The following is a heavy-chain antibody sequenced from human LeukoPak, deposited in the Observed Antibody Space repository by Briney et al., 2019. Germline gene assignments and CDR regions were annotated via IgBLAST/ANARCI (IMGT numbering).Heavy chain of an antibody. CDR3: ARIDDGDY. CDR1: GGSFSGYY. V-gene: IGHV4-34*01. J-gene: IGHJ4*02. Sequence: PSETLSLTCAVYGGSFSGYYWSWIRQPPGKGLEWIGEINHSGSTNYNPSLKSRVTISVDTSKNQFSLKLSSVTAADTAVYYCARIDDGDYWGQGTRVTVSS. CDR2: INHSGST.